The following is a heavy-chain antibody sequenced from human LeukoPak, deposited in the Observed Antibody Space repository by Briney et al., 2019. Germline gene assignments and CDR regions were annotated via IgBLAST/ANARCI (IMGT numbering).Heavy chain of an antibody. V-gene: IGHV1-8*01. CDR3: ARAYYDGSRNPNWFDP. Sequence: GASVKVSCKASGYTFTNYDINWVRQAAGQGLEWMGWMKPDSGATGYAEKFRGRATLTSDTSTSTAYMELSGLRSEDTAVYFCARAYYDGSRNPNWFDPWGQGTLVTVSS. D-gene: IGHD3-22*01. CDR2: MKPDSGAT. J-gene: IGHJ5*02. CDR1: GYTFTNYD.